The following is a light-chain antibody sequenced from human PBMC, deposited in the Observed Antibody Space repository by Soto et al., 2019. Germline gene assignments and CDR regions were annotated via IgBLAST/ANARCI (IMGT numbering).Light chain of an antibody. Sequence: DIPMTQSPATLFSSVGDRFTISSRASQSVRSWVAWYQQKPGTAPKLLILDASRLESGVPSRGSGRASGTECTRTISSLQPDDFATYYCQQYENYPLTFGGGTKVDIK. CDR3: QQYENYPLT. CDR2: DAS. J-gene: IGKJ4*01. V-gene: IGKV1-5*01. CDR1: QSVRSW.